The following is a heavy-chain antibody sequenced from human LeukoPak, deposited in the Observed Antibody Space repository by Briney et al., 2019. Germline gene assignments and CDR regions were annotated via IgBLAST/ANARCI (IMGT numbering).Heavy chain of an antibody. D-gene: IGHD1-1*01. V-gene: IGHV1-24*01. J-gene: IGHJ5*02. Sequence: EASVKVSCKVSGYTLTELSMHWVRQAPGKGLEWMGGFDPEDGETIYALKFQGRVTMTEDTSTDTAYMELSSLRSEDTAVYYCATTYYPPRRIGWNDRWWFDPWGQGTLVTVSS. CDR2: FDPEDGET. CDR3: ATTYYPPRRIGWNDRWWFDP. CDR1: GYTLTELS.